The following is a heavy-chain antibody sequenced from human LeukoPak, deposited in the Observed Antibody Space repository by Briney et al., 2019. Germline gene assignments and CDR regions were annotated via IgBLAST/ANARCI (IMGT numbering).Heavy chain of an antibody. Sequence: ASETLSLTCSVYGGSFSGYYWSWIRQPPGKGLEWSGEINHSGSTNYNPSLKSRVTISVDTSKNQLSLKVSSVTAADTAVYYCARQHVSSGWPFDYWGQGTLVTVSS. CDR3: ARQHVSSGWPFDY. CDR2: INHSGST. J-gene: IGHJ4*02. D-gene: IGHD6-19*01. V-gene: IGHV4-34*01. CDR1: GGSFSGYY.